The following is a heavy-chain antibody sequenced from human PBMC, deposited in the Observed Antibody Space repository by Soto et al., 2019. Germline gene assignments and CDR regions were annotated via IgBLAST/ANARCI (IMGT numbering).Heavy chain of an antibody. CDR1: GFTFSNSA. V-gene: IGHV3-23*01. CDR3: AKDGKWMDAYLES. D-gene: IGHD3-3*01. CDR2: ISASGRST. Sequence: PVGSLRLSCTASGFTFSNSAMTWVRQSPGKGLEWVSIISASGRSTYHAASVKGRFTISRDNSKDTLYLQMTRLRAEDTATYYCAKDGKWMDAYLESWGQGTQVTVSS. J-gene: IGHJ4*02.